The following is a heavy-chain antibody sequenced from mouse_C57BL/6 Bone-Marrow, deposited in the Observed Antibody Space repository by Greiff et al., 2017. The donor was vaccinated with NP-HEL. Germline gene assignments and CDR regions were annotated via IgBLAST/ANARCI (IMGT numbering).Heavy chain of an antibody. V-gene: IGHV8-8*01. CDR3: ARGFITTVVATGYYFDY. J-gene: IGHJ2*01. D-gene: IGHD1-1*01. Sequence: QVTLKESGPGILQPSQTLSLTCSFSGFSLSTFGMGVGWIRQPSGKGLEWLAHIWWDDDKYYNPALKSRLTISKDTSKNQVFLKIANVDTADTATYYCARGFITTVVATGYYFDYWGQGTTLTVSS. CDR1: GFSLSTFGMG. CDR2: IWWDDDK.